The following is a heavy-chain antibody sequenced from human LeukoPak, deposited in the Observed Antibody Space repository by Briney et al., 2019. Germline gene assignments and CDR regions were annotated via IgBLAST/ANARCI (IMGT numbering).Heavy chain of an antibody. CDR3: AAPKIAAAGTGVTNWFDP. D-gene: IGHD6-13*01. V-gene: IGHV1-69*05. CDR1: GYTFTGYY. CDR2: IIPIFGTA. J-gene: IGHJ5*02. Sequence: ASVKVSCKASGYTFTGYYMHWVRQAPGQGLEWMGGIIPIFGTANYAQKFQGRVTITTDESTSTAYMELSSLRSEDTAVYYCAAPKIAAAGTGVTNWFDPWGQGTLVTVSS.